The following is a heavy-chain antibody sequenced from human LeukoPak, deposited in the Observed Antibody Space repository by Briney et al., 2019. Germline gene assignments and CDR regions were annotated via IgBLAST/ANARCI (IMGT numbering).Heavy chain of an antibody. J-gene: IGHJ1*01. CDR2: INHSGST. CDR1: GGSFSGYY. V-gene: IGHV4-34*01. D-gene: IGHD6-19*01. Sequence: SETLSLTCAVYGGSFSGYYWSWIRQPPGKGLEWIGEINHSGSTNYNPSLKSRVTISVDTSKNQFSLKLSSVTAADTAVYYCARVYSSGWYEYFQHWGQGTLVTVSS. CDR3: ARVYSSGWYEYFQH.